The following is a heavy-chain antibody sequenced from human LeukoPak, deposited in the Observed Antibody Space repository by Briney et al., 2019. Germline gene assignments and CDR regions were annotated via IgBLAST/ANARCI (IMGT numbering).Heavy chain of an antibody. V-gene: IGHV1-46*01. J-gene: IGHJ5*02. CDR3: ARAYSDYYDLFDP. Sequence: ASVRVSCKASGYTFTSYGITWVRQAPGQGLEWMGWINPSGGSTSYAQKFQGRVTMTRDMSTSTVYMELSSLRSEDTAVYYCARAYSDYYDLFDPWGQGTLVTVSS. D-gene: IGHD3-16*01. CDR2: INPSGGST. CDR1: GYTFTSYG.